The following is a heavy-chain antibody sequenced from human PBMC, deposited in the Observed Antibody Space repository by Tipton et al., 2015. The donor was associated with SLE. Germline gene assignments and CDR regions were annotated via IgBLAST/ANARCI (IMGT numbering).Heavy chain of an antibody. CDR3: ARGRVGATTGVGMDV. V-gene: IGHV3-30*03. D-gene: IGHD1-26*01. Sequence: RSLRLSCAASGFTFSSYGMHWVRQAPGKGLEWVAVISYDGSNKYYADSVKGRFTISRDNSKNTLYLQMNGLRAEDTAVYYCARGRVGATTGVGMDVWGQGTTVTVSS. CDR1: GFTFSSYG. CDR2: ISYDGSNK. J-gene: IGHJ6*02.